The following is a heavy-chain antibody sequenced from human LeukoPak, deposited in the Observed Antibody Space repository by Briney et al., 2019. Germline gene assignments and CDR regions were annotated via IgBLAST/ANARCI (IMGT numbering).Heavy chain of an antibody. CDR3: AKESINDGWFLDY. CDR1: GFTFSSHG. V-gene: IGHV3-30*02. CDR2: IGYDGNDK. J-gene: IGHJ4*02. D-gene: IGHD6-19*01. Sequence: PGGSLRLSCAASGFTFSSHGMHWVRQTPGKGLQWVAFIGYDGNDKFYLDSVKGRFTVSRDNAKSTLSLQVNSLRLDDTAIYYCAKESINDGWFLDYWGQGSLVTVSS.